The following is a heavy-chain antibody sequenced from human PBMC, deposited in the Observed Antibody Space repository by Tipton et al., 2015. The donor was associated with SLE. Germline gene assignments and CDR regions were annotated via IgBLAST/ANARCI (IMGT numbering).Heavy chain of an antibody. CDR3: ARDFYDSSGNWFDP. D-gene: IGHD3-22*01. CDR1: GGSISSGGYY. J-gene: IGHJ5*02. CDR2: IYYSGST. Sequence: TLSLTCTVSGGSISSGGYYWSWIRQHPGKGLEWIGYIYYSGSTYYNPSLKSRVTISVDRFKNQFSLKLSSVTAADTAVYYCARDFYDSSGNWFDPWGQGTLVTVSS. V-gene: IGHV4-31*03.